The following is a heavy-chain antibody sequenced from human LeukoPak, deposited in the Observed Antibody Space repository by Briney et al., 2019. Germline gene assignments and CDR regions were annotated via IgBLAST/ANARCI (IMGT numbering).Heavy chain of an antibody. CDR2: LYSGSDT. Sequence: GGSLTLSCAASGFSVSTNYMNWVRQAPGKGLGWVSILYSGSDTYYADSVKGRFTISRDDSRNTLFLHMSSLKAEDTAIYYCARVGDHFHWFLDLWGRGTLVGVSS. D-gene: IGHD2-21*01. V-gene: IGHV3-53*01. CDR3: ARVGDHFHWFLDL. J-gene: IGHJ2*01. CDR1: GFSVSTNY.